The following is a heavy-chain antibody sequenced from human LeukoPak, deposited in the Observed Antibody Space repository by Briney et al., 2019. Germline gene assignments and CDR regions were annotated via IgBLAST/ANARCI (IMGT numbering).Heavy chain of an antibody. CDR1: GGSISSYY. V-gene: IGHV4-59*01. CDR3: ARERPGKPFDY. J-gene: IGHJ4*02. Sequence: PSETLSLTCTVSGGSISSYYWSWIRQPPGKGLEWIGYIYYSGSTNCNPSLKSRVTISVDTSKNQFSLKLSSVTAADTAVYYCARERPGKPFDYWGQGTLVTVSS. D-gene: IGHD3-10*01. CDR2: IYYSGST.